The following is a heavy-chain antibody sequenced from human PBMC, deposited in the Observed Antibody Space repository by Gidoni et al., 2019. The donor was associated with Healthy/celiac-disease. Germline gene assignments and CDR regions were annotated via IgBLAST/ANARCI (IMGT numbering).Heavy chain of an antibody. CDR2: ISGSGGST. J-gene: IGHJ4*02. D-gene: IGHD3-3*01. CDR1: GLRFSRSA. CDR3: AKALRFLEWLSGFDY. Sequence: EVQLLESGGGFVQPGGSLRLSCAASGLRFSRSAMSWVRQAPGKGLEWVAAISGSGGSTYYADSVKGRFIISRDNSKNTLYLQMNSLRAEDTAVYYCAKALRFLEWLSGFDYWGQGTLVTVSS. V-gene: IGHV3-23*01.